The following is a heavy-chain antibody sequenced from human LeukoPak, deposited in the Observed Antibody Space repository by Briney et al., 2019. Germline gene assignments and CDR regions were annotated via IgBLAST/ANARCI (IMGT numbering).Heavy chain of an antibody. CDR3: AREAYSSGSY. V-gene: IGHV4-34*01. D-gene: IGHD6-19*01. CDR2: INHSGST. CDR1: GGSFSGYY. Sequence: SETLSLTCAVYGGSFSGYYWSWIRQPPGKGLEWIGEINHSGSTNHNPSLKSRVTISVDTSKNQFSLKLSSVTAADTAVYYCAREAYSSGSYWGQGTLVTVSS. J-gene: IGHJ4*02.